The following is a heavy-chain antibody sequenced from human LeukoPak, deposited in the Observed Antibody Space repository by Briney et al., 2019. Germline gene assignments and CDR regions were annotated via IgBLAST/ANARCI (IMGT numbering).Heavy chain of an antibody. D-gene: IGHD1-26*01. Sequence: GASVKVSCKVSGYTLTELSMHWVRQAPGKGLEWMGGFDPEDGETIYAQKFQGRVTVTEDTSTDTAYMELSSLRSEDTAVYYCATLVGATPDYWGQGTLVTVSS. J-gene: IGHJ4*02. CDR3: ATLVGATPDY. V-gene: IGHV1-24*01. CDR2: FDPEDGET. CDR1: GYTLTELS.